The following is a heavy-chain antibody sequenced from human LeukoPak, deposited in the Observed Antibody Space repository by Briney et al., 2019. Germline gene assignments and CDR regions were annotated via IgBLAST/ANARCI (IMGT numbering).Heavy chain of an antibody. Sequence: GGSLRLSCAASGFSISNNGISWVRQAPGKRLERVSGISGSGDVTWYADSVKGRFTISRDNSKNTLYLQMNSLRAEDTAVYYCAKVEWFGELGAFDIWGQGTMVTVSS. V-gene: IGHV3-23*01. D-gene: IGHD3-10*01. J-gene: IGHJ3*02. CDR1: GFSISNNG. CDR2: ISGSGDVT. CDR3: AKVEWFGELGAFDI.